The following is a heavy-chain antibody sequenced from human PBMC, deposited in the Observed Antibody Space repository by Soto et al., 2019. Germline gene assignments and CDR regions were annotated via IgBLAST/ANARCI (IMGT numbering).Heavy chain of an antibody. CDR1: GGTFSSYA. J-gene: IGHJ4*02. V-gene: IGHV1-69*13. Sequence: SVKVSCKASGGTFSSYAISWVRQAPGQGLEWMGGIIPIFGTANYAQKFQGRVTITADESTSTAYMELSSLRSEDTAVYYCARDRGDYYDSSGYYDYWGQGTLVTVSS. D-gene: IGHD3-22*01. CDR2: IIPIFGTA. CDR3: ARDRGDYYDSSGYYDY.